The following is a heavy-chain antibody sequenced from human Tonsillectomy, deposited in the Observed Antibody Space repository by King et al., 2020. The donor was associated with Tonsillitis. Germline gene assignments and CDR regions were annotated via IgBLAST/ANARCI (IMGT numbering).Heavy chain of an antibody. CDR1: GFTFSSYS. CDR2: ISSSSSYI. J-gene: IGHJ3*02. CDR3: ARDQPTTVRGPGAFDI. Sequence: QLVQSGGGLVKPGGSLRLSCAASGFTFSSYSMNWVRQAPGKGLEWVSSISSSSSYIYYADSVKGRFTISRDNAKNSLYLQMNSLRAEDTAVYYCARDQPTTVRGPGAFDIWGQGTMVTVSS. V-gene: IGHV3-21*01. D-gene: IGHD4-17*01.